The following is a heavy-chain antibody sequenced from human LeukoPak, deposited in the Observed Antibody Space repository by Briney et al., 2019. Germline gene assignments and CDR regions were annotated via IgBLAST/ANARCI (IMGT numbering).Heavy chain of an antibody. V-gene: IGHV1-18*01. CDR2: ISAYNGNT. CDR3: ARDNIAAADLNY. J-gene: IGHJ4*02. Sequence: GASVKVSCKASGYTFTSYGISWVRQAPGQGLEWMGWISAYNGNTNYAQKFQGRVTMTRDTSTSTVYMELSSLRSEDTAVYYCARDNIAAADLNYWGQGTLVTVSS. D-gene: IGHD6-13*01. CDR1: GYTFTSYG.